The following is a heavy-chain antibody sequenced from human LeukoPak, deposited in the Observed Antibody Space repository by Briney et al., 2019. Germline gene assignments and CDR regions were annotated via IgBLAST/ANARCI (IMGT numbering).Heavy chain of an antibody. CDR1: GFTFNNVG. CDR3: TTDRPSGEDAFDI. V-gene: IGHV3-15*01. CDR2: IKSKTDGGTR. D-gene: IGHD6-6*01. Sequence: GGSLRLSCAASGFTFNNVGMSWVRQAPGKGLEWVGRIKSKTDGGTRDYAAPVKGRFTISREDSKNTLYLQMNSLKTEDTAVYYCTTDRPSGEDAFDIWGQGTMVTVSS. J-gene: IGHJ3*02.